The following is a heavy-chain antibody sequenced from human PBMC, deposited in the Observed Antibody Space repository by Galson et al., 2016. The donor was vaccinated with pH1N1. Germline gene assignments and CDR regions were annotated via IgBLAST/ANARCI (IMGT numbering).Heavy chain of an antibody. CDR3: ARAPGSGWYLGEYFQH. CDR2: INPKSGGT. V-gene: IGHV1-2*02. D-gene: IGHD6-19*01. J-gene: IGHJ1*01. Sequence: SGYTFPDYYIHWVRQAPGQGLEWMGWINPKSGGTKYAEKFQGRVAMTSDTSTSTAYMELRSLTSDDTAVYFCARAPGSGWYLGEYFQHWGQGTLLTVSS. CDR1: GYTFPDYY.